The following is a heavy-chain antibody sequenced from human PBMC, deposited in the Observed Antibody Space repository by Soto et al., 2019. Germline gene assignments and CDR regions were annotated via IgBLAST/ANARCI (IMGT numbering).Heavy chain of an antibody. J-gene: IGHJ3*01. Sequence: QVQLVQSGAEVKKPGSSVKVSCKASGGTFSSYAISWVRQAPGQGLEWMGGIIPIFGTANYAQKFQGRVTITAGESPSTAYMELSSLRSEATAVYYCARRYGGKPHDAFDLWGQGTMVTVSS. D-gene: IGHD4-17*01. CDR3: ARRYGGKPHDAFDL. V-gene: IGHV1-69*12. CDR1: GGTFSSYA. CDR2: IIPIFGTA.